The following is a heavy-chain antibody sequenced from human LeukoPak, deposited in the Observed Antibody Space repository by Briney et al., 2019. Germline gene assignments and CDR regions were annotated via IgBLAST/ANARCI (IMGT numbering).Heavy chain of an antibody. J-gene: IGHJ4*02. CDR2: IGGSGGTT. D-gene: IGHD3-9*01. CDR1: GFTFSNYA. CDR3: AKVRYVGYYFDT. V-gene: IGHV3-23*01. Sequence: GGSLRLSCATSGFTFSNYAMNWVRQARGKGLEWVSSIGGSGGTTYYADSVKGRFTISRDNSKNTLYLQMNSLRAEDTAVYYCAKVRYVGYYFDTWGQGTLVTVSS.